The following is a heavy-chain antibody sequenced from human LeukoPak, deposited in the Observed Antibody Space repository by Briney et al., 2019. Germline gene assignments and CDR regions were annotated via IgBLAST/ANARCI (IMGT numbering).Heavy chain of an antibody. Sequence: GGTLRLSCEASGFSFSTYAMNWVRQAPGKGLEWVSVISVSGFSTYYADSVRGRFTISRDNSKSTLSLQMNSLRAEDTAIYYCATYRQVLLPFESWGQGTLVTVSS. V-gene: IGHV3-23*01. CDR2: ISVSGFST. J-gene: IGHJ4*02. D-gene: IGHD2-8*02. CDR3: ATYRQVLLPFES. CDR1: GFSFSTYA.